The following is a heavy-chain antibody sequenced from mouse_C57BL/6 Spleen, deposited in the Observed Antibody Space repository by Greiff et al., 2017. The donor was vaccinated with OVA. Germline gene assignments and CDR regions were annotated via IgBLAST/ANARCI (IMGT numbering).Heavy chain of an antibody. D-gene: IGHD3-3*01. CDR3: ARPGTGGYYFDY. CDR1: GFTFSSYT. Sequence: EVQRVESGGGLVKPGGSLKLSCAASGFTFSSYTMSWVRQTPEKRLEWVATISGGGGNTYYPDSVKGRFTISRDNAKNTLYLQMSSLRSEDTALYYCARPGTGGYYFDYWGQGTTLTVSS. CDR2: ISGGGGNT. V-gene: IGHV5-9*01. J-gene: IGHJ2*01.